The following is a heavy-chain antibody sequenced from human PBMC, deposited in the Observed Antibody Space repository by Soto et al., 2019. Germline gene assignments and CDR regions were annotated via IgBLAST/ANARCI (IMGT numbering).Heavy chain of an antibody. CDR2: IWHDGNNK. D-gene: IGHD1-26*01. CDR1: GFTFSNYG. J-gene: IGHJ6*02. V-gene: IGHV3-33*01. CDR3: ASDLVGASDSYGLDV. Sequence: GSLRLSCAASGFTFSNYGMHWVRQAPGKGLEWVAIIWHDGNNKYYADSVRGRFIISRDNSRNRLYLQMNSLRAEDTAVYYCASDLVGASDSYGLDVWGQGTPVTVSS.